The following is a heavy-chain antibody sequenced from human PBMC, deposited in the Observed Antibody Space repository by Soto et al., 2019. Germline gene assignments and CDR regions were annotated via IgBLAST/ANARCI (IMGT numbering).Heavy chain of an antibody. CDR3: ARRRARYGYPDAFDI. CDR2: IYPGDADT. D-gene: IGHD5-18*01. Sequence: EVQLVQSGAEVKKPGESLKISCKGSGYSFTSYWIGWVRQMPGKGLEWMGIIYPGDADTRYSPSFQGLVTISADKSSATAYLRWSSLNASDTAMYYCARRRARYGYPDAFDIWGKGTMVAVSS. CDR1: GYSFTSYW. J-gene: IGHJ3*02. V-gene: IGHV5-51*01.